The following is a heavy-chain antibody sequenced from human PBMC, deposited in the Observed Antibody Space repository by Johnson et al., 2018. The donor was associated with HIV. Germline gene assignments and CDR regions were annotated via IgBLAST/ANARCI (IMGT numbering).Heavy chain of an antibody. CDR3: AKVDCGGDTCAGYDPFDL. Sequence: VQLVESGGGLVQPGDSLRLSCVASGFTFDDYAMHWVRQAPGKGLEWVSGISWNSGDVGYADSGRGRFTITRDNAKYTVDLQMNSLRVEDTAVYYCAKVDCGGDTCAGYDPFDLWGQGTLVTVSS. J-gene: IGHJ3*01. D-gene: IGHD2-21*01. CDR1: GFTFDDYA. CDR2: ISWNSGDV. V-gene: IGHV3-9*01.